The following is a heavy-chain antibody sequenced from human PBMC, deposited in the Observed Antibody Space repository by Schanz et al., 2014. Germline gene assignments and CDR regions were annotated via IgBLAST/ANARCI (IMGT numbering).Heavy chain of an antibody. CDR1: GFTFSSYS. CDR3: IRDSFSAFDY. CDR2: VSRSTPDI. J-gene: IGHJ4*02. V-gene: IGHV3-48*01. D-gene: IGHD3-3*01. Sequence: EVQLVESGGGLVQPGGSLRLSCTASGFTFSSYSMNWVRQAPGKGLEWVSYVSRSTPDIYYADSVKGRFTMSRDNAKNSLFLQMSSLRADNTAVYCCIRDSFSAFDYWGQGTLVTVSS.